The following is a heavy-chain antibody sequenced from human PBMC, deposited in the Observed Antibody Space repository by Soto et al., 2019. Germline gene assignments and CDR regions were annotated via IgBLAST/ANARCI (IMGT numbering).Heavy chain of an antibody. V-gene: IGHV4-39*01. Sequence: SETLSLTCTVSGGSISSSVYYWAWIRQPPGKGLEWIGSLYYSGTTHYNPSLKSRVTISVDTSKNQFSLELSSVTAADTAVYFCASPPPGSKTVTTRDYWGQGTLVTVSS. CDR1: GGSISSSVYY. CDR2: LYYSGTT. D-gene: IGHD4-17*01. CDR3: ASPPPGSKTVTTRDY. J-gene: IGHJ4*02.